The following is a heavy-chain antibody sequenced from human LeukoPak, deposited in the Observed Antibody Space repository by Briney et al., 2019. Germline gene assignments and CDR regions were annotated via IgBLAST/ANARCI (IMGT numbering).Heavy chain of an antibody. J-gene: IGHJ2*01. CDR3: ARGDYRYCSSTSCYEYWYFDL. CDR2: IYYSGST. CDR1: GGSISSYY. Sequence: TSETLSLTCTVSGGSISSYYWSWIRQPPGKGLEWIGYIYYSGSTNYNPSLKSRVTISVDTSKNQFSLKLSSVTAADTAVYYCARGDYRYCSSTSCYEYWYFDLWGRGTLVTVSS. V-gene: IGHV4-59*01. D-gene: IGHD2-2*01.